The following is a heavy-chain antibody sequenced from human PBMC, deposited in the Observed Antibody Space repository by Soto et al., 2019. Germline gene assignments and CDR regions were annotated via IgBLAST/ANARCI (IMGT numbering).Heavy chain of an antibody. J-gene: IGHJ4*02. Sequence: LRLSCAASGFTFSSYAMHWVRQAPGKGLEWVAVISYDGSNKYYADSVKGRFTISRDNAKNTLYLQMNSLRAEDTALYYCVREKFGDDFDFWGQGTLVTVSS. CDR1: GFTFSSYA. CDR2: ISYDGSNK. D-gene: IGHD2-21*02. V-gene: IGHV3-30-3*01. CDR3: VREKFGDDFDF.